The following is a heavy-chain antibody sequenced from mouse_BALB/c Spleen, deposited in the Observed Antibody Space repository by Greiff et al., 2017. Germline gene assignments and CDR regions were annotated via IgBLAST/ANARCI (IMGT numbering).Heavy chain of an antibody. V-gene: IGHV7-3*02. Sequence: EVHLVESGGGLVQPGGSLRLSCATSGFTFTDYYMSWVRQPPGKALEWLGFIRNKANGYTTEYSASVKGRFTISRDNSQSILYLQMNTLRAEDSATYYCARGGGQGFDYWGQGTTLTVSS. J-gene: IGHJ2*01. D-gene: IGHD3-3*01. CDR3: ARGGGQGFDY. CDR1: GFTFTDYY. CDR2: IRNKANGYTT.